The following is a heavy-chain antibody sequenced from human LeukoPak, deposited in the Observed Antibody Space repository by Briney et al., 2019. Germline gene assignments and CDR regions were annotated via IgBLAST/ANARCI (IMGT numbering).Heavy chain of an antibody. Sequence: SETLSLTYNVSGVAISSSGGYYWSWIRLNPGKGLEWIGHIYYTGSAYYNPSLKSRIAMSVDTSRNQVSLKLTAVTAADTAVYYCASDQGFGGLAFAYWGQGAPVTVSS. CDR2: IYYTGSA. D-gene: IGHD3-10*01. J-gene: IGHJ4*02. V-gene: IGHV4-31*03. CDR3: ASDQGFGGLAFAY. CDR1: GVAISSSGGYY.